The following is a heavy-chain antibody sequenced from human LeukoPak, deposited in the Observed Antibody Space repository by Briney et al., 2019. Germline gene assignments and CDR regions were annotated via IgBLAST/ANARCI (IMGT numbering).Heavy chain of an antibody. V-gene: IGHV1-2*02. Sequence: ASVKVSCKASGYTFTGYYMHWVRQAPGQGLEWMGWINPNSGGTNYAQKFQGRVTMTRDTSISTAYMELSRLRSDDTAVYYCARVGPTGYCSSTSCKFSYYYYMDVWGKGTTVTVSS. CDR1: GYTFTGYY. CDR2: INPNSGGT. D-gene: IGHD2-2*01. CDR3: ARVGPTGYCSSTSCKFSYYYYMDV. J-gene: IGHJ6*03.